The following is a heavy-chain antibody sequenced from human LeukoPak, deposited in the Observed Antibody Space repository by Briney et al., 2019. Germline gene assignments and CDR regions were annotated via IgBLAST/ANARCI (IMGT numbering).Heavy chain of an antibody. J-gene: IGHJ6*02. V-gene: IGHV3-15*01. CDR3: TRGLVGGTPPYYFYGMNV. D-gene: IGHD1-26*01. CDR1: GFTFSKAW. CDR2: IQSNIDGGTT. Sequence: GGSLRLSCTASGFTFSKAWMKWVRQAPGKGPEWVGRIQSNIDGGTTDYAAPVKGRFTISRDDSENTLYLQMNSLKTEDTALYYCTRGLVGGTPPYYFYGMNVWGQGTTVTVSS.